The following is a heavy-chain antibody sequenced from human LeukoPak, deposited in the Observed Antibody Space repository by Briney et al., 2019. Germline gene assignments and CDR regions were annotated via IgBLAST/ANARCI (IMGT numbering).Heavy chain of an antibody. CDR3: ASVGSYGSGSYPY. J-gene: IGHJ4*02. D-gene: IGHD3-10*01. CDR1: GGSFSGYY. V-gene: IGHV4-34*01. CDR2: INHSGST. Sequence: SETLSLTCAVYGGSFSGYYWSWIRQPPGKGLEWIGEINHSGSTNYNPSLKSRVTISVDTSKNQFSLKLSSVTAADTAVYYCASVGSYGSGSYPYWGQGTLVTVSS.